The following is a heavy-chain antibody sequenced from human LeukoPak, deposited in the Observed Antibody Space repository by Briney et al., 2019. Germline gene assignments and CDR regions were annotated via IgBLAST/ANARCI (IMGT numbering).Heavy chain of an antibody. Sequence: SETLSLTCNVSGGPISSGDKYWSWIRQPPGKGLEWIGYIYYSGSTYYNPSLKSRLTISVDTSENQFSLHLTSVTAADTAVYFCARVTRWAGLDFWGQGTLVTVSS. CDR1: GGPISSGDKY. J-gene: IGHJ4*02. V-gene: IGHV4-30-4*01. CDR3: ARVTRWAGLDF. CDR2: IYYSGST. D-gene: IGHD2-21*02.